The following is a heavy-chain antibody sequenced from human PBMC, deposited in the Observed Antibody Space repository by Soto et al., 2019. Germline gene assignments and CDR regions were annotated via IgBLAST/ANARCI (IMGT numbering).Heavy chain of an antibody. Sequence: QLQLQESGPGLVKPSETLSLTCTVSGGSISSSDYHWGWIRQPPGKGLEWIGSIYYTGSTSYSPSLKSRVTISVDTSKTRLALKLSSVTAADTAVYYCASLYYKPHYFYNGMDVWGQGTTVIVSS. CDR2: IYYTGST. J-gene: IGHJ6*02. CDR3: ASLYYKPHYFYNGMDV. CDR1: GGSISSSDYH. D-gene: IGHD3-10*01. V-gene: IGHV4-39*01.